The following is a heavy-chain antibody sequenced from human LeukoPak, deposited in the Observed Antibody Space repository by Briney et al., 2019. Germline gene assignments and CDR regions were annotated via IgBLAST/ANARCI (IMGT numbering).Heavy chain of an antibody. Sequence: SETLSLTCAVYGGSFSGYYWSWIRQPPGKGLEWIGEINHSGSTNYNPSLKSRVTISVDTSKSQFSLKLSSVTAADTAVYYCARGPGYSSGWYWGNWFDPWGQGTLVTVSS. V-gene: IGHV4-34*01. J-gene: IGHJ5*02. D-gene: IGHD6-19*01. CDR2: INHSGST. CDR3: ARGPGYSSGWYWGNWFDP. CDR1: GGSFSGYY.